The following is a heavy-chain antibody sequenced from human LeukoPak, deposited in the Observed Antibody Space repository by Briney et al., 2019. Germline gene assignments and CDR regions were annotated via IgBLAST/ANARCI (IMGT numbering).Heavy chain of an antibody. V-gene: IGHV3-23*01. Sequence: PGGSLRLSCAASGFTFSSYAMSWVRQAPGKGLEWVSAISGSGGSTYYADSVKGRFTISRDNSKNTLYLQMNSLRAEDTAVYYCARAPWRRITMIVVVHEEDAFDIWGQGTMVTVSS. D-gene: IGHD3-22*01. CDR1: GFTFSSYA. CDR3: ARAPWRRITMIVVVHEEDAFDI. J-gene: IGHJ3*02. CDR2: ISGSGGST.